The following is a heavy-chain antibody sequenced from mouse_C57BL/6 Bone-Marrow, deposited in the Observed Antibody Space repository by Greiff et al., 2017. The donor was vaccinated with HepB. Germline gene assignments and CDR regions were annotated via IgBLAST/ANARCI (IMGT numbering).Heavy chain of an antibody. CDR2: IYPGSGST. D-gene: IGHD1-2*01. V-gene: IGHV1-55*01. J-gene: IGHJ4*01. CDR1: GYTFTSYW. Sequence: QVQLKQPGAELVKPGASVKMSCKASGYTFTSYWITWVKQRPGQGLEWIGDIYPGSGSTNYNEKFKSKATLTVDTPSSTAYMQLSSLTSEDSAVYYSARHGYYALDYWGQGTSVTVSS. CDR3: ARHGYYALDY.